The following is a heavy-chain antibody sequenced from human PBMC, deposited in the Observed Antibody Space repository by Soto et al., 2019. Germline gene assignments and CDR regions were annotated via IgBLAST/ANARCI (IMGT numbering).Heavy chain of an antibody. Sequence: EVQLVASGGGLVKPGGSLRLSCAASGFTFSNAWMSWVRQAPGKGLEWVGRIKSKTDGGTTDYAAPVKGRFTISRDDSKNTLYLQMNSLKTEDTAVYYCTTSGYSYGYDYYYYGMDVWGQGTTVTVSS. CDR3: TTSGYSYGYDYYYYGMDV. V-gene: IGHV3-15*01. CDR1: GFTFSNAW. CDR2: IKSKTDGGTT. J-gene: IGHJ6*02. D-gene: IGHD5-18*01.